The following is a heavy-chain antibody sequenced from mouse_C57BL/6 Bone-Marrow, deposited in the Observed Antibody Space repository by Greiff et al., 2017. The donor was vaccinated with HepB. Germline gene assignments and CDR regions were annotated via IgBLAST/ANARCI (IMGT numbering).Heavy chain of an antibody. Sequence: EVQLVDSGGDLVKPGGSLKLSCAASGFTFSSYGMSWVRQTPDKRLEWVATISSGGSYTYYPDSVKGRFTISRDNAKNTLYLQMSSLKSEDTAMYSCARLITTVVAFDYWGQGTTLTVSS. CDR2: ISSGGSYT. CDR3: ARLITTVVAFDY. V-gene: IGHV5-6*01. J-gene: IGHJ2*01. D-gene: IGHD1-1*01. CDR1: GFTFSSYG.